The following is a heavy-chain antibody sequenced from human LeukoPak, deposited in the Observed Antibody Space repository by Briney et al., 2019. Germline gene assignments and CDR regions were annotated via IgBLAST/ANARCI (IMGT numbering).Heavy chain of an antibody. Sequence: SETLSLTCTVSGGSISSSNYYWAWIRQPPGKGLEWIGTIYYSGNTYYNPSLKSRVTSSVDTSKNHFSLRLSSVTGADTAVYYCARYRYSSGWPNWCDPWGQGTLVTVSS. V-gene: IGHV4-39*02. CDR2: IYYSGNT. J-gene: IGHJ5*02. CDR3: ARYRYSSGWPNWCDP. D-gene: IGHD6-19*01. CDR1: GGSISSSNYY.